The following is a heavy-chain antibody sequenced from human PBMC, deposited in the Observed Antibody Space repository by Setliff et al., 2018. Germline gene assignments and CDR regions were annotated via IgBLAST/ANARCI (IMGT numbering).Heavy chain of an antibody. CDR2: INPNTGGS. CDR1: GYTSTEYS. J-gene: IGHJ4*02. Sequence: ASVKVSCKASGYTSTEYSIHWVRQAPGQGLEWMGWINPNTGGSNYAQKFQGRVTMTTDTSISTAYMEMSRLTSDDTAVYYCAKVNYYDKSAYLPFDYWGQGTQVTVSS. CDR3: AKVNYYDKSAYLPFDY. D-gene: IGHD3-22*01. V-gene: IGHV1-2*02.